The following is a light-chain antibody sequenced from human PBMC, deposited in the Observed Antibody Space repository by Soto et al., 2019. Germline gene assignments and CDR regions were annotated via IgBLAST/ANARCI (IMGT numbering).Light chain of an antibody. CDR3: QQYYNWPRT. Sequence: EIVMTQSPATLSVSPGQRATLSCRASQSVTSKLAWYQQKPGQPPRLLIYSASARVTGVPARFSGSGSGTEFTLTINSLQSEDFAVYYCQQYYNWPRTFGQGTKVELK. J-gene: IGKJ1*01. V-gene: IGKV3-15*01. CDR2: SAS. CDR1: QSVTSK.